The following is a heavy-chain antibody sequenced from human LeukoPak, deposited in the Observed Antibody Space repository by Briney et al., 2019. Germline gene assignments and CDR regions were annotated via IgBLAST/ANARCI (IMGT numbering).Heavy chain of an antibody. CDR3: ARVLGSYAVDH. V-gene: IGHV1-69*13. CDR2: IIPIFGTA. CDR1: RGTFSSYA. D-gene: IGHD3-16*01. Sequence: GASVKASCKTSRGTFSSYAISWVRQAPGQGLEWMGGIIPIFGTANYAQKFQGRVTITADEFTSTAYMELSSLRSEDTAVYYCARVLGSYAVDHWGQGTLVTVSS. J-gene: IGHJ4*02.